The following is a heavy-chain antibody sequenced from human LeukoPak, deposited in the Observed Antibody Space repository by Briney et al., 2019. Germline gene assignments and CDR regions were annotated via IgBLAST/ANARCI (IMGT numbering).Heavy chain of an antibody. D-gene: IGHD3-3*01. CDR1: GFTFSSYA. CDR3: AKDITERTAWDSFDY. J-gene: IGHJ4*02. CDR2: ISGSGGST. V-gene: IGHV3-23*01. Sequence: GGSLRLSCAASGFTFSSYAMSWVRQAPGKGLEWVSAISGSGGSTYYADSVKGRFTISRDNSKNTLYLQMNSLRAEDTAVYYCAKDITERTAWDSFDYWGQGTLVTVSS.